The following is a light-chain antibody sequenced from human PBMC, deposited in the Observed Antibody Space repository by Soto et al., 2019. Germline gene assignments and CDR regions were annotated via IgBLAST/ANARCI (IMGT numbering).Light chain of an antibody. J-gene: IGKJ4*01. CDR2: GAS. CDR1: QSIRIN. CDR3: QQYDNWPLT. Sequence: MSQSPATLSVSTGERATLSCRASQSIRINVAWYQQKPGQAPRLLIHGASTRANGVPDRVSGSGSGTEFTLTISSLQTEDFAVYYCQQYDNWPLTFGGGSK. V-gene: IGKV3-15*01.